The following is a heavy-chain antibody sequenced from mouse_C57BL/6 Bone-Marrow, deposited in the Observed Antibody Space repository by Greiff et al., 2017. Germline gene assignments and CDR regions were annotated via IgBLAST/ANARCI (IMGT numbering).Heavy chain of an antibody. CDR2: ISSGGSYT. V-gene: IGHV5-6*01. D-gene: IGHD2-2*01. Sequence: EVQLVESGGDLVKPGGSLKLSCAASGFTFSSYGMSWVRQTPDKRLEWVATISSGGSYTYYPDSVKGRFTISRDNAKNTLYLQMSSLKSEDTAMYYCARGGGYPFAYWGQGTLVTVSA. CDR1: GFTFSSYG. J-gene: IGHJ3*01. CDR3: ARGGGYPFAY.